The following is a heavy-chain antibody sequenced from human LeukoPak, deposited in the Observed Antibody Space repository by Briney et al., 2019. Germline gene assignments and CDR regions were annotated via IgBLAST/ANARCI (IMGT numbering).Heavy chain of an antibody. CDR1: GGSISSYY. Sequence: SETLSLTCTVSGGSISSYYWSWIRQPPGKGLEWIGYIYYSGSTNYNPSLKSRVTISVDTSKNQFSLKLSSVTAADTAVYYCARELKAYYDSSGYYPWGQGTLVTVSS. J-gene: IGHJ5*02. D-gene: IGHD3-22*01. CDR2: IYYSGST. CDR3: ARELKAYYDSSGYYP. V-gene: IGHV4-59*01.